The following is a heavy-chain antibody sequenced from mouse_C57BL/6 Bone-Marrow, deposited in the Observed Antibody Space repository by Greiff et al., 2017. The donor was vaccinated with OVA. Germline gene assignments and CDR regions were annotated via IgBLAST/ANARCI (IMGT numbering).Heavy chain of an antibody. CDR1: GFTFSSYA. CDR2: ISDGGSYT. CDR3: TRDHSYFYY. D-gene: IGHD1-2*01. Sequence: EVQVVQSGRGLVKPGGSLKLTCAASGFTFSSYAMSWVRQTPEKRLEWVATISDGGSYTYYPDNVKGRITISKDNAQNNLYLQMSHLKSADTALYYCTRDHSYFYYWGQGPTLTVSA. V-gene: IGHV5-4*01. J-gene: IGHJ2*01.